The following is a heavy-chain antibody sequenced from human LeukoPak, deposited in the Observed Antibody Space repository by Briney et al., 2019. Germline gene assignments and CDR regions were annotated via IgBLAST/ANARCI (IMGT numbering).Heavy chain of an antibody. V-gene: IGHV3-53*01. D-gene: IGHD3-10*01. CDR1: GFTVSNNY. Sequence: GGSLRLSCAASGFTVSNNYMSWVRQAPGEGLEWVSVIYSGGSTYYADSVKGRFTISRDNSKNTLHLQMNGLRAEDTAVYYCARGSGSYYIDYYYGMDVWGQGTTVTVSS. J-gene: IGHJ6*02. CDR2: IYSGGST. CDR3: ARGSGSYYIDYYYGMDV.